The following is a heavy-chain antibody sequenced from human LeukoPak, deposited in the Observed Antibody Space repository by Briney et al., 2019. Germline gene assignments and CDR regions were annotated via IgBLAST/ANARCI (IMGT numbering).Heavy chain of an antibody. V-gene: IGHV1-46*01. CDR3: ARVSPGITFGGVIVNEENREAIDAFDI. D-gene: IGHD3-16*02. Sequence: ASVKVSCKASGYTFTSYYMHWVRQAPGQGLEWMGIVNPSGGSTSYAQKFQGRVTMTRDTSTSTVYMELSSLRSEDTAVYYCARVSPGITFGGVIVNEENREAIDAFDIWGQGTMVTVSS. CDR1: GYTFTSYY. J-gene: IGHJ3*02. CDR2: VNPSGGST.